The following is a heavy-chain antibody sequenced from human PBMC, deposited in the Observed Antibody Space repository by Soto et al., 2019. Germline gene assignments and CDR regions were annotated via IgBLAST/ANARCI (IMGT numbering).Heavy chain of an antibody. D-gene: IGHD3-22*01. CDR2: ISGSGSTI. V-gene: IGHV3-23*01. CDR1: GFTFSSYA. Sequence: GGSLRLSCAASGFTFSSYAVSWVRQAPGEGPEWISSISGSGSTIYYADSVKGRFTISRDNSKNTLYLQMGSLRAEDTAVYYCAKVFYYYDSSGYYYFDYWGQGTLVTVSS. CDR3: AKVFYYYDSSGYYYFDY. J-gene: IGHJ4*02.